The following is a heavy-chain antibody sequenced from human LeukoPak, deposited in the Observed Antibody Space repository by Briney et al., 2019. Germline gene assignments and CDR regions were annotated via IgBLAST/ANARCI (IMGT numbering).Heavy chain of an antibody. Sequence: KPSETLSLTCTVSGGSISSSSYYWGWIRQPPGKGLEWIGSIYYSGSTYYNPSLKSRVTISVDTSKNQFSLKLSSVTAVDTAVYYCARMSYDSSGYYEYYFDYWGQGTLVTVSS. CDR1: GGSISSSSYY. CDR2: IYYSGST. D-gene: IGHD3-22*01. CDR3: ARMSYDSSGYYEYYFDY. J-gene: IGHJ4*02. V-gene: IGHV4-39*07.